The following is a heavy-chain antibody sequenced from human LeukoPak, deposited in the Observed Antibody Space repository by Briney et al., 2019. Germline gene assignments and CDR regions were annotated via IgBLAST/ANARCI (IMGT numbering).Heavy chain of an antibody. CDR1: GGSISSYY. D-gene: IGHD6-19*01. Sequence: PSETLSLTCTVSGGSISSYYWSWIRQPPGKGLEWIGYIYYGGSTNYNPSLKSRVTISVDTSKNQFSLKLSSVTAADTAVYYCARSASSGSTRGEFDYWGQGTLVTVSS. CDR2: IYYGGST. CDR3: ARSASSGSTRGEFDY. J-gene: IGHJ4*02. V-gene: IGHV4-59*01.